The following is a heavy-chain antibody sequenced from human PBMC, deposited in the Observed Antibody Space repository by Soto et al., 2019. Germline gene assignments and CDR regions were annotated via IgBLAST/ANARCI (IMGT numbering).Heavy chain of an antibody. CDR3: ARGRIAAAGTVWFDP. J-gene: IGHJ5*02. CDR2: MNPNSGNT. Sequence: GASVKVSCNASGYTFTSYDINWVRQATGQGLEWMGWMNPNSGNTGYAQKFQGRVTMTRNTSISTAYMELSSLRSEDTAVYYCARGRIAAAGTVWFDPWGQGTLVTVSS. D-gene: IGHD6-13*01. CDR1: GYTFTSYD. V-gene: IGHV1-8*01.